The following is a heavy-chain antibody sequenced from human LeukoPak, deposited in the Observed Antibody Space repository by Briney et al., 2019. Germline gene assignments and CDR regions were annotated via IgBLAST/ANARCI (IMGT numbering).Heavy chain of an antibody. J-gene: IGHJ3*02. CDR2: ISSDGTTT. D-gene: IGHD7-27*01. Sequence: PGGSLRLSCAASGFTFSTYRMHWVRQAPGKGLVWVSLISSDGTTTNYADSVKGRFTISRDNAKNSLYLQMNSLRAEDTAVYYCARDPLGKDDAFDIWGQGTMVTVSS. CDR3: ARDPLGKDDAFDI. CDR1: GFTFSTYR. V-gene: IGHV3-74*01.